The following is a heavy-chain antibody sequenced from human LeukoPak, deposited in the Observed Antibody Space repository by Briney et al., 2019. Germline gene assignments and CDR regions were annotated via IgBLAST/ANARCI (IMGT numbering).Heavy chain of an antibody. CDR2: ISGSGGST. CDR3: AKLGRGSYYSDYFDY. CDR1: GFTFSSYA. D-gene: IGHD1-26*01. J-gene: IGHJ4*02. V-gene: IGHV3-23*01. Sequence: GASLRLSCAASGFTFSSYAMSWVRQAPGKGLEWVSAISGSGGSTYYADSVKGRFTIPRDNSKNTLYLQMNSLRAEDTAVYYCAKLGRGSYYSDYFDYWGQGTLVTVSS.